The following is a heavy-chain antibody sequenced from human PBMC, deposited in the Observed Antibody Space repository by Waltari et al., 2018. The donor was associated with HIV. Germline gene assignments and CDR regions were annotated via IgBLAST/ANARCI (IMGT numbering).Heavy chain of an antibody. Sequence: VRLEQSGPEVKEPGSSVIVSCQTAGFVFTSYYIHWVRRGPGQGLEGMGTIDTGAATTGFAHRFRPRSKLRRDVSTSTAYMEMTRLTFGDTAIYYCARDRSPIQDYSLDVWGQGTTVVVS. V-gene: IGHV1-46*01. CDR3: ARDRSPIQDYSLDV. CDR1: GFVFTSYY. J-gene: IGHJ6*02. CDR2: IDTGAATT. D-gene: IGHD2-21*01.